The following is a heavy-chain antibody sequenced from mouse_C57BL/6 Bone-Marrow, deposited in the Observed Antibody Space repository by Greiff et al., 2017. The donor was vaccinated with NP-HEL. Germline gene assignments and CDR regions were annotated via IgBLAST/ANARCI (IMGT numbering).Heavy chain of an antibody. Sequence: EVKLMESGGGLVKPGGSLKLSCAASGFTFSDYGMHWVHQAPEKGLEWVAYISSGSSTIYYADTVKGRFTISRDNAKNTLFLQMTSLRSEDTAMYYCARAGLLVWGTGTTVTVSS. J-gene: IGHJ1*03. D-gene: IGHD2-3*01. V-gene: IGHV5-17*01. CDR2: ISSGSSTI. CDR3: ARAGLLV. CDR1: GFTFSDYG.